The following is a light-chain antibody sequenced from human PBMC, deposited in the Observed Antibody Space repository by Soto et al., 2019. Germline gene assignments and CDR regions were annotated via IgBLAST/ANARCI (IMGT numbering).Light chain of an antibody. Sequence: EIVLTQSPGTLSLSQGERATLSCRASESVRDNYLAWYQQRSGQAPRLVIYGASSRASAVPDRFSGSGSGADFTLTISRLEPEDFAVYYCQQYGSSPLTFGGGTKVDSK. CDR2: GAS. CDR1: ESVRDNY. J-gene: IGKJ4*01. V-gene: IGKV3-20*01. CDR3: QQYGSSPLT.